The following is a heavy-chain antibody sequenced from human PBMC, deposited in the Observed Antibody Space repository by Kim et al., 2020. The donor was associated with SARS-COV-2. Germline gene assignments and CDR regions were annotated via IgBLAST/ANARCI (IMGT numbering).Heavy chain of an antibody. CDR1: GFTFTSSA. CDR3: AADGTPPHLNFDY. Sequence: SVKVSCKASGFTFTSSAVQWVRQARGQRLEWTGWIVVGSGNTNYAQKFQERVTITRDMSTSTAYMELSSLRSEDTAVYYCAADGTPPHLNFDYWGQGTLVTVSS. CDR2: IVVGSGNT. V-gene: IGHV1-58*01. J-gene: IGHJ4*02. D-gene: IGHD1-26*01.